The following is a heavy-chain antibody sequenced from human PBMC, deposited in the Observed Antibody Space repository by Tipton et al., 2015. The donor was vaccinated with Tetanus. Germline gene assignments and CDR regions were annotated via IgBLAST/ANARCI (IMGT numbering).Heavy chain of an antibody. D-gene: IGHD3-10*01. CDR2: NSGYNGNT. V-gene: IGHV1-18*01. J-gene: IGHJ4*02. CDR1: GYTFTNYG. CDR3: ARDYFGSGSNYYFDY. Sequence: QLVQSGAEVKKPGASVKVSCKASGYTFTNYGINWVRQAPGQGFEWMGWNSGYNGNTNYAQKLQGRVTMTTDTSTNTAYMELRSLRSDDTAVYYCARDYFGSGSNYYFDYWGQGSQVSVSS.